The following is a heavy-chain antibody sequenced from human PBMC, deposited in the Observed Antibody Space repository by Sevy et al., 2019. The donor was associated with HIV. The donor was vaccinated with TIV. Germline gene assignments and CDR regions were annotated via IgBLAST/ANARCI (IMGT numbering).Heavy chain of an antibody. CDR3: ARQYGDYERLDY. CDR1: GYSFISYW. Sequence: GESLKISCKGSGYSFISYWIGWVRQMPGKGLEWMGIIYPDDSHTRYSPSFQGQVTISADKSISTAYLQWRSLKASDTAMYYCARQYGDYERLDYWGQGTLVTDSS. CDR2: IYPDDSHT. J-gene: IGHJ4*02. V-gene: IGHV5-51*01. D-gene: IGHD4-17*01.